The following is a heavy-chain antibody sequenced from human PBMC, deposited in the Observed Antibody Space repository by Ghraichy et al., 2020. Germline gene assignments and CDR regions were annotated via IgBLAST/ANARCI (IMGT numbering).Heavy chain of an antibody. CDR1: GGSFSGYY. J-gene: IGHJ2*01. D-gene: IGHD2-21*01. Sequence: SETLSLTCAVYGGSFSGYYWSWIRQPPGKGLEWIGEITHSGSTNYNPSLKSRVSISADTSNKQLSLKLTSVTAADTAVYYCARMSLVNPYWYFDVWGRGTLLTVSS. CDR3: ARMSLVNPYWYFDV. CDR2: ITHSGST. V-gene: IGHV4-34*01.